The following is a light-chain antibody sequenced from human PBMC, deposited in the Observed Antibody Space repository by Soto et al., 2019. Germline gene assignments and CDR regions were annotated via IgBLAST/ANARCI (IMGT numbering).Light chain of an antibody. CDR3: SSHGGIVV. CDR2: EVV. CDR1: SSDVGGYNY. V-gene: IGLV2-8*01. Sequence: QSALTQPPSASGAPGQSVAISCTGTSSDVGGYNYVSWYQQHPGKAPKLIIYEVVKRPSGVPDRFSGSKSGNTASLTVSWLQPEDEADYYRSSHGGIVVVGGGTKLTVL. J-gene: IGLJ3*02.